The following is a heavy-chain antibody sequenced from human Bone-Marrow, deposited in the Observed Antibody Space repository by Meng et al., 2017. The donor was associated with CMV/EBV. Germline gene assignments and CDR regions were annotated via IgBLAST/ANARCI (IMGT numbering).Heavy chain of an antibody. J-gene: IGHJ3*02. V-gene: IGHV3-15*01. CDR2: IKSKTDGGTT. D-gene: IGHD3-3*01. Sequence: GGSLRLSCAASGFTFSNAWMSWVRQAPGKGLEWVGRIKSKTDGGTTDYAVPVKGRFTISRDDSKNTLYLQMNSLKTEDTAVYYCTKDRRITIFGVVPDAFDIWGQGTMVSVSS. CDR1: GFTFSNAW. CDR3: TKDRRITIFGVVPDAFDI.